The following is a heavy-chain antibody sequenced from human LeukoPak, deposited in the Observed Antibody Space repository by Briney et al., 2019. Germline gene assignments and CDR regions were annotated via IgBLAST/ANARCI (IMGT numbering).Heavy chain of an antibody. V-gene: IGHV4-59*01. CDR1: GGSISSYY. D-gene: IGHD2/OR15-2a*01. CDR2: IYYSGST. Sequence: SETLSLTCTVSGGSISSYYWSWMRQPPGKGLEWIGYIYYSGSTNYNPSLKSRVTISVDTSKNQFSLKLSSVTAADTAVYYCARGIKILRGYYFDYWGQGTLVTVSS. CDR3: ARGIKILRGYYFDY. J-gene: IGHJ4*02.